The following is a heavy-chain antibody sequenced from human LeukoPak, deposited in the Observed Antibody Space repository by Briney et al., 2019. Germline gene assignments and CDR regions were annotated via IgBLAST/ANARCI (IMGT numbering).Heavy chain of an antibody. CDR2: ISYDGSNK. V-gene: IGHV3-30*04. CDR3: ARDLVRGVIISHRAFDY. Sequence: GGSLRLSCAASGFTFSSYAMHWVRQAPGKGLEWGAVISYDGSNKYYADSVKGRFTISRDNSKNTLYLQMNSLRAEDTAVYYCARDLVRGVIISHRAFDYWGQGTLVTVSS. CDR1: GFTFSSYA. D-gene: IGHD3-10*01. J-gene: IGHJ4*02.